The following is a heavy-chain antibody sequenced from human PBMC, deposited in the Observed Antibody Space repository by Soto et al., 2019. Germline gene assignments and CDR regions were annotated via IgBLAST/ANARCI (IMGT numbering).Heavy chain of an antibody. J-gene: IGHJ4*02. D-gene: IGHD3-16*01. Sequence: EVQLLESGGGLVQPGGSLRLSCAASGFTFTNYAMRWVRQAPGKGLEWISIIGGSDGSTYYADSVKGRFTISKDNSKNTQYLQMNDLRTDDTARYYCARRGSDYSYFDYWGQGTLVTVSS. CDR3: ARRGSDYSYFDY. CDR1: GFTFTNYA. V-gene: IGHV3-23*01. CDR2: IGGSDGST.